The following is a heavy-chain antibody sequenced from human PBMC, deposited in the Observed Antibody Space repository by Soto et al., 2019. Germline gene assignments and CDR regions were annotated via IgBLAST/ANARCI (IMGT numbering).Heavy chain of an antibody. CDR2: ISGGASDK. CDR3: VREAWPRVDH. CDR1: GFMFSAYW. J-gene: IGHJ4*02. Sequence: EVQLVESGGGLVQPGGSLRLSCEASGFMFSAYWMSWVRQDPRKGLEWVATISGGASDKFYVDSVKGRVTISRDDAKNSLYLQMNSLRDADTAVYYCVREAWPRVDHWGPGTLVTVPS. V-gene: IGHV3-7*01.